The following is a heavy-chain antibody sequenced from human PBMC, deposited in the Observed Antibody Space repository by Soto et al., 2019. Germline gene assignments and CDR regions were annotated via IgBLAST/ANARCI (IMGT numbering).Heavy chain of an antibody. J-gene: IGHJ4*02. Sequence: GVSLRLSCEVSGFPFSSYAMTWVRQAPGRGLEWVSVISGSASHIDYADSVRGRFIISRDNSKNTVFLQMNSLRAEDTATYHCAKDRGNSGWGSIFEIWGQGALVTVSS. D-gene: IGHD6-19*01. CDR3: AKDRGNSGWGSIFEI. CDR2: ISGSASHI. CDR1: GFPFSSYA. V-gene: IGHV3-23*01.